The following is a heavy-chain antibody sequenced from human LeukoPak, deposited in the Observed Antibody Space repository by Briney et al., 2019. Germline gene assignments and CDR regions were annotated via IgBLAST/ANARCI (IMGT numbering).Heavy chain of an antibody. D-gene: IGHD3-10*01. CDR2: IIPGGGST. V-gene: IGHV1-46*01. CDR1: GYTFTRYY. J-gene: IGHJ3*02. Sequence: GASVKVSCKASGYTFTRYYMSWVRQAPGQGLEWMGIIIPGGGSTSYAQKFQGRLTMTRDMSTSTVYMELIRVRSEDTAVHYCARDVPTVLLRRTGSFDIWAQGTMVTVSS. CDR3: ARDVPTVLLRRTGSFDI.